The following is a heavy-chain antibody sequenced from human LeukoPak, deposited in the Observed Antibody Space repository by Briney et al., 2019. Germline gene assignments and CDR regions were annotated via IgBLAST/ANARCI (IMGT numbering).Heavy chain of an antibody. Sequence: SQTLSLTCTVSGGSISSGGYYWSWIRQHPGKGLEWIGYIYYSGSTYFNPSLKSRVTISVATSKNQFTLKLSSVTAADTAVYYCARVGGGTSTFDYWGQGTLVTVSS. J-gene: IGHJ4*02. CDR1: GGSISSGGYY. CDR2: IYYSGST. V-gene: IGHV4-31*03. CDR3: ARVGGGTSTFDY. D-gene: IGHD4-23*01.